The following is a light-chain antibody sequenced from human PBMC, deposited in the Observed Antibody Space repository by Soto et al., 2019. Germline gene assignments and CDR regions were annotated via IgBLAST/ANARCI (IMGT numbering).Light chain of an antibody. J-gene: IGKJ5*01. V-gene: IGKV3-15*01. CDR1: QSISSN. CDR3: QQYNNWPPIS. Sequence: EIVMTQSPAALSVSPGERATLSCRASQSISSNLAWYQQKPGQAPRLLIHSASTRAAGVPSRFSGSGSDTEFTLTISSVQSEDSAVYYCQQYNNWPPISFGQGTRLEMK. CDR2: SAS.